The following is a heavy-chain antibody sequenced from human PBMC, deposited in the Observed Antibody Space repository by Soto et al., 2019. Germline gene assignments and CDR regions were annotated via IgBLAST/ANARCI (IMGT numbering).Heavy chain of an antibody. CDR3: ATYCSGDSCFCPYYYYDMDV. J-gene: IGHJ6*02. V-gene: IGHV3-48*02. CDR2: ISSSSSAI. Sequence: EVQLVESGGGLVQPGGSLRLSCAASGFTFRSYSMIWVRQAPGKGLEWLSCISSSSSAIYYADSVKGRFTISRDNAKNSLYLQMNSLRDEDTAVYYCATYCSGDSCFCPYYYYDMDVWGQGTTVTVSS. CDR1: GFTFRSYS. D-gene: IGHD2-15*01.